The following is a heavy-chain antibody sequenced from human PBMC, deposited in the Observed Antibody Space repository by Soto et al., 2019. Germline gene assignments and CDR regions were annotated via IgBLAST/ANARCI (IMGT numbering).Heavy chain of an antibody. CDR3: ARHGMSSGSYNPEVSYYYYGMDG. J-gene: IGHJ6*02. CDR1: GGSISSSSYY. CDR2: IYYSGST. Sequence: TSETLSLTCTVSGGSISSSSYYWGWIRQPPGKGLEWIGSIYYSGSTYHNPSLKSRVTISVDTSKNQFSLKLSSVTAADTAVYYCARHGMSSGSYNPEVSYYYYGMDGWGQGTTVTVSS. D-gene: IGHD1-26*01. V-gene: IGHV4-39*01.